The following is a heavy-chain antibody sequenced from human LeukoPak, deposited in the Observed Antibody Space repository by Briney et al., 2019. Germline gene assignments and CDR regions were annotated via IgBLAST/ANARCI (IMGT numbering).Heavy chain of an antibody. Sequence: ASVKVSCKASGYTFTTYYLHWVQQAPGQGLEWMGWINPNSGGTNYALNFEGRVTMTRDTSVTTAYMEVSSLRSDDTAVYFCVRGGDGNRRDFDFWGQGTLVTVSS. V-gene: IGHV1-2*02. D-gene: IGHD5-24*01. CDR2: INPNSGGT. CDR1: GYTFTTYY. CDR3: VRGGDGNRRDFDF. J-gene: IGHJ4*02.